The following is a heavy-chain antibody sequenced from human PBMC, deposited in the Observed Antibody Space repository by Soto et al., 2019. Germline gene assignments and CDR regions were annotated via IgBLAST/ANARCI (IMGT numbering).Heavy chain of an antibody. J-gene: IGHJ2*01. Sequence: QVQLQESGPGLVRPSETLSLTCTVSAASISSYYWTWIRQPPGKGLEWIGHMYNSEDTKYNPSLKSRVTLSVDTSKNQFSLKLRSVTAADTAISYCVRHATDRHGNAEDWYFDLWGRGTLVTVSS. V-gene: IGHV4-59*08. D-gene: IGHD2-15*01. CDR1: AASISSYY. CDR2: MYNSEDT. CDR3: VRHATDRHGNAEDWYFDL.